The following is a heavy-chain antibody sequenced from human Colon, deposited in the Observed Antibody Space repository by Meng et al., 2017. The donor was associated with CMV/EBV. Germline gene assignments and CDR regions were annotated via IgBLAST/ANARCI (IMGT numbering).Heavy chain of an antibody. D-gene: IGHD6-13*01. V-gene: IGHV3-7*01. Sequence: GGSLRLSCAASGFTFSTYWMTWVRQAPGKGLEWVANIKQDGSEKYYADSVKGRFTISRDNAKNSLYLQMNSLRAEDTAVYYCARGIVAIPGSDWGQGTLVTVSS. CDR1: GFTFSTYW. CDR2: IKQDGSEK. CDR3: ARGIVAIPGSD. J-gene: IGHJ4*02.